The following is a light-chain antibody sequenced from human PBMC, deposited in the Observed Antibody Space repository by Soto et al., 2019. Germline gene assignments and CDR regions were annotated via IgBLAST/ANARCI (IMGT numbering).Light chain of an antibody. CDR1: SSDVGGYNS. V-gene: IGLV2-14*01. CDR2: DVT. Sequence: QSVLTQPASVSRSPGLSIAISCTGTSSDVGGYNSVSWYQQHPGKAPKLVIYDVTSRPSGVSNRFSGSKSGNTASLTISGLQAEDEGDYYCSSYRTGGSYVFGTGTKLTVL. CDR3: SSYRTGGSYV. J-gene: IGLJ1*01.